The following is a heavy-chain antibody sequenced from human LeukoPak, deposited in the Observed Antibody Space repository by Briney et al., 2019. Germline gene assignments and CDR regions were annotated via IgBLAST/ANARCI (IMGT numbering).Heavy chain of an antibody. CDR3: ATVSGGDYFDY. Sequence: GGPLRLSCAASGFTVSGDSMSWVRLAPGKGLEWVSLIYSGDSTYYADSVKGRFTISRDNSKNTLYLQMNSLRAEDTAMYYCATVSGGDYFDYWGQGTLVTVSS. CDR2: IYSGDST. V-gene: IGHV3-53*01. D-gene: IGHD3-10*01. CDR1: GFTVSGDS. J-gene: IGHJ4*02.